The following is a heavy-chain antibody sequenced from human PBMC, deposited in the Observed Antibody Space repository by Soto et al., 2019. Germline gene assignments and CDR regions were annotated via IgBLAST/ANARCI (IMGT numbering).Heavy chain of an antibody. CDR1: GGSFSGYY. D-gene: IGHD2-2*01. V-gene: IGHV4-34*01. Sequence: PSETLSLTCAVYGGSFSGYYWSWIRQPPGKGLEWIGEINHSGSTNYNPSLKSRVTISVDTSKNQFSLKLSSVTAADTAVYYCARVPVVPAAYYMDVWGKGTTVTVSS. CDR3: ARVPVVPAAYYMDV. CDR2: INHSGST. J-gene: IGHJ6*03.